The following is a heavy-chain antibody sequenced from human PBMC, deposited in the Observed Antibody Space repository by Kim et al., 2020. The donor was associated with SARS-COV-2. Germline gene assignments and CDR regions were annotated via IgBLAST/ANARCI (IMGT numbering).Heavy chain of an antibody. CDR1: GYTFTGYY. CDR2: LNPNSGAT. J-gene: IGHJ5*02. CDR3: ARGLEVPASFDP. D-gene: IGHD2-2*01. V-gene: IGHV1-2*02. Sequence: ASVKVSCKASGYTFTGYYMHWVRQAPGQGLEWMGWLNPNSGATTYAQKFQGRVTMTRDTSISTAYVEVNRLRSDDTAVYYCARGLEVPASFDPWGQGTLVTVSS.